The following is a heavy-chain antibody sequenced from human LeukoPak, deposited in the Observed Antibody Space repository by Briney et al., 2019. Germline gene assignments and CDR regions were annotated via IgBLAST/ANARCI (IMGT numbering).Heavy chain of an antibody. J-gene: IGHJ4*02. CDR3: AHRNGYSYGKVCFDY. CDR1: GFSLNTSGVG. D-gene: IGHD5-18*01. V-gene: IGHV2-5*02. CDR2: IYWDDDK. Sequence: SGPTLVKPTQTLTLTCTFSGFSLNTSGVGVGWIRQPPGKALEWLALIYWDDDKRYSPSLKSRLTITKDTSKNQVVLTMTNMDPVDTATYYCAHRNGYSYGKVCFDYWGQGTLVTVSS.